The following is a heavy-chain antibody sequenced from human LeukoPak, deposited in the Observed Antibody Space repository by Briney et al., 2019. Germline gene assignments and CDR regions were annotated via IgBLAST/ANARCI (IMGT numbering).Heavy chain of an antibody. CDR1: GFTFDDYA. CDR3: AKAKGSLLWFGELSLDY. D-gene: IGHD3-10*01. CDR2: ISWNSGSI. Sequence: GRSRRLSCAASGFTFDDYAMHWVRQAPGKGLEWVSGISWNSGSIGYADSVKGRFTISRDNAKNSLYLQMNSLRAEDMALYYCAKAKGSLLWFGELSLDYWGQGTLVTVSS. J-gene: IGHJ4*02. V-gene: IGHV3-9*03.